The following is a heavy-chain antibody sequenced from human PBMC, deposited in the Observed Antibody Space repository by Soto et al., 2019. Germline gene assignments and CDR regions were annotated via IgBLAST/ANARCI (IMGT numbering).Heavy chain of an antibody. D-gene: IGHD1-20*01. CDR3: AGDTNWTRQGWFDP. CDR1: GGSISSGDYY. Sequence: SETLSLTCTVSGGSISSGDYYWSWIRQPPGKGLEWIGYIYYSGSTYYNPSLKSRVTISVDTSKNQFSLKLSSVTAADTAVYYCAGDTNWTRQGWFDPWGQGTLVTVAS. V-gene: IGHV4-30-4*01. J-gene: IGHJ5*02. CDR2: IYYSGST.